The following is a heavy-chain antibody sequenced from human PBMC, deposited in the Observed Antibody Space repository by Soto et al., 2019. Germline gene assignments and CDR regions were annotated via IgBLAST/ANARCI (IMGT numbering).Heavy chain of an antibody. CDR2: IIPILGIA. V-gene: IGHV1-69*02. Sequence: QVQLVQSGAEVKKPGSSVNVSCKASGGTFSSYTISWVRQAPGQGLEWMGRIIPILGIANYAQKFQGRVSITADKSTRTPYTELSSLRSEDTAVYYCRRPTDSSSWLDVWGQGTPVTVSS. CDR1: GGTFSSYT. D-gene: IGHD6-13*01. CDR3: RRPTDSSSWLDV. J-gene: IGHJ6*02.